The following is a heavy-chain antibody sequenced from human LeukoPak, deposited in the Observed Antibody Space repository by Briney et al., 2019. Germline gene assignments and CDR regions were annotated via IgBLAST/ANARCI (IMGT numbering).Heavy chain of an antibody. CDR2: INYSGST. CDR1: GGSISSYY. Sequence: SETLSLTCTVSGGSISSYYWSWIRQPPGKGLEWIGYINYSGSTNYNPSLKSRVTISVDTSKNQFSLKLSSVTAADTAVYYCARVDFDFWSGYYSIDDGRQGTLVTV. CDR3: ARVDFDFWSGYYSIDD. J-gene: IGHJ4*02. D-gene: IGHD3-3*01. V-gene: IGHV4-59*01.